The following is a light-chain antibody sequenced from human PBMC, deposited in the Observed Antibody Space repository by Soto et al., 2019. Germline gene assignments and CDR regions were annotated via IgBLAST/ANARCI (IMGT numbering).Light chain of an antibody. Sequence: DIEMTQSPSTLSASVGDRATITCRASQSISTWLAWYQHKPGKAPKLLIYKASTLEGGVPSRFSGSGSGTEFTLTISSLQPDDVATYYCQQYNTYSRTFGQGTKVETK. V-gene: IGKV1-5*03. CDR2: KAS. CDR3: QQYNTYSRT. CDR1: QSISTW. J-gene: IGKJ2*02.